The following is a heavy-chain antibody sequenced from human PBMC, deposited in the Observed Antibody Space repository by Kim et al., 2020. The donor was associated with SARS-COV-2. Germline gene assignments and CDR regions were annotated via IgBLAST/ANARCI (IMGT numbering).Heavy chain of an antibody. D-gene: IGHD3-3*01. CDR3: AGFFPPILYYGMDV. CDR1: GGTFSSYA. V-gene: IGHV1-69*13. CDR2: IIPIFGTA. Sequence: SVKVSCKASGGTFSSYAISWVRQAPGQGLEWMGGIIPIFGTANYAQKFQGRVTITADESTSTAYMELSSLRSEDTAVYYCAGFFPPILYYGMDVWGQGTPVTVSS. J-gene: IGHJ6*02.